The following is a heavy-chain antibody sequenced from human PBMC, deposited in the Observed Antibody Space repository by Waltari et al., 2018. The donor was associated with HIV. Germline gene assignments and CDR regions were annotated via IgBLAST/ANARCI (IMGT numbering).Heavy chain of an antibody. V-gene: IGHV2-70*04. CDR3: ARSIVLMVYPRGPYYFDY. D-gene: IGHD2-8*01. CDR1: GFSLSTSGMR. Sequence: QVTLKESGPALVKPTQTLTLTCTFSGFSLSTSGMRVSWIRQPPGKALEWLARIDWDDDKFYSTSLKTRLTISKDTSKNQVVLTMTNMDPVDTATYYCARSIVLMVYPRGPYYFDYWGQGTLVTVSS. J-gene: IGHJ4*02. CDR2: IDWDDDK.